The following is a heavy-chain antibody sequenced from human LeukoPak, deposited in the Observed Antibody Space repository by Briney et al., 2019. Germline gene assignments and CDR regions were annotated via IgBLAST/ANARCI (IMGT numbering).Heavy chain of an antibody. Sequence: GGSLRLSCAASGFIFSDYSMNWVRQAPGKGLEWVSYISSSGSTIYYADSVKGRFTISRDNAKNSLYLQMNSLRAEDTAVYYCAELGITMIGGVWGKGTTVTISS. CDR2: ISSSGSTI. V-gene: IGHV3-48*03. CDR3: AELGITMIGGV. CDR1: GFIFSDYS. J-gene: IGHJ6*04. D-gene: IGHD3-10*02.